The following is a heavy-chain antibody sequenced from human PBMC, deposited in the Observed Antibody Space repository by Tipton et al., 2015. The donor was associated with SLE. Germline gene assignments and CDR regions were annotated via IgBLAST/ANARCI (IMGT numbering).Heavy chain of an antibody. CDR2: VYPNGNI. Sequence: TLSLTCTVSGGSISSGNYFWNWIRQPAGKGLEWIGRVYPNGNINSNPSLKSRVTMSVDTSKNQVFLKLSSVTAADTAVYYCAREASGSSGYYNYWGQGSLVTVSS. D-gene: IGHD1-26*01. CDR3: AREASGSSGYYNY. V-gene: IGHV4-61*02. CDR1: GGSISSGNYF. J-gene: IGHJ4*02.